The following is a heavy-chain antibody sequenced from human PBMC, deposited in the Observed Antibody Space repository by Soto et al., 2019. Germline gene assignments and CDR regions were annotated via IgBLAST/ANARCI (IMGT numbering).Heavy chain of an antibody. CDR3: ARQSYDFWSGYYRYYYYMDV. Sequence: SETLSLTCTVSGGSISSYYWSWIRQPPGKGLEWIGYIYYSGSTNYNPSLKSRVTISVDTSKNQFSLKLSSVTAADTAVYYCARQSYDFWSGYYRYYYYMDVWGKGTTVTVSS. CDR2: IYYSGST. J-gene: IGHJ6*03. CDR1: GGSISSYY. D-gene: IGHD3-3*01. V-gene: IGHV4-59*08.